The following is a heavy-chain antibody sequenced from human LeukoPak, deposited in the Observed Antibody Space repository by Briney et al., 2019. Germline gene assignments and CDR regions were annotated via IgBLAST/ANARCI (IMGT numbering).Heavy chain of an antibody. CDR2: IRYDGSNK. CDR3: AKGTISGIPAAIPFDY. D-gene: IGHD2-2*01. J-gene: IGHJ4*02. Sequence: QSGGSLRLSCAASGFTFSSYGMHWVRQAPGKGLEWVAFIRYDGSNKYYADSVKGRFTISRDNSKNTLYLQMNSLRAEDTAVYYCAKGTISGIPAAIPFDYWGQGTLVTVSS. V-gene: IGHV3-30*02. CDR1: GFTFSSYG.